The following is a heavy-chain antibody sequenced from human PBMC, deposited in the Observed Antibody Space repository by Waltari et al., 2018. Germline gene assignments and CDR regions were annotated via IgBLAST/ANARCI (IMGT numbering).Heavy chain of an antibody. CDR2: IYTSGST. CDR3: ARDSGPGIAAADPFDY. V-gene: IGHV4-4*07. Sequence: QVQLQESGPGLVKPSETLSLTCTVSGGSISSYYWSWIRQPAGKGLEWIGRIYTSGSTNYNPSLKSRVTMSVDTSKNQFSLKLSSVTAADTAVYYCARDSGPGIAAADPFDYWGQGTLVTVSS. CDR1: GGSISSYY. J-gene: IGHJ4*02. D-gene: IGHD6-13*01.